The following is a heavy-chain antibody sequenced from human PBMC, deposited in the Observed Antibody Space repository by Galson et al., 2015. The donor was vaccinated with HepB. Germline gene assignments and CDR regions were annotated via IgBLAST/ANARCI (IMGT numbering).Heavy chain of an antibody. D-gene: IGHD6-13*01. CDR3: ARSPAAAAFFDF. J-gene: IGHJ4*02. V-gene: IGHV3-33*01. Sequence: LRLSCAASGFTFSRYAMHWVRQAPGKGLECVALRGSVKGRFTISRDYSKSTLYLQMNSLRDEDTAIYYCARSPAAAAFFDFWGQGTLLTVSS. CDR2: RG. CDR1: GFTFSRYA.